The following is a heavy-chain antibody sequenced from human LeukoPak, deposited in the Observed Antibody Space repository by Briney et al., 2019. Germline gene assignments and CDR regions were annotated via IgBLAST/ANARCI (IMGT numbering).Heavy chain of an antibody. CDR3: ARDRAWYFDY. J-gene: IGHJ4*02. V-gene: IGHV4-59*01. Sequence: KTSETLSLTCTVSGGSISSYYWSWIRQPPGKGLEWIGYIYYSGSTNYNPSLKSRVTISVDTSKNQFSLKLSSVTAADTAVYYCARDRAWYFDYWGQGTLVTVSS. CDR2: IYYSGST. CDR1: GGSISSYY.